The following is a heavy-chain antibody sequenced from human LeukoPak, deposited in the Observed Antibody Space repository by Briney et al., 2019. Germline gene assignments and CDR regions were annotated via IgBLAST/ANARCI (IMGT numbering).Heavy chain of an antibody. CDR3: AKDAYSGYDYPNY. Sequence: PGRSLRHSCAASGFTFSNYGMHWVRQAPGKGLEWVSGITYDGMNKFYADSVQGRSTISRDNSKNTLYLQMNSLRVEDTAVYYCAKDAYSGYDYPNYWGQGTLVTVSS. D-gene: IGHD5-12*01. CDR2: ITYDGMNK. V-gene: IGHV3-30*18. CDR1: GFTFSNYG. J-gene: IGHJ4*02.